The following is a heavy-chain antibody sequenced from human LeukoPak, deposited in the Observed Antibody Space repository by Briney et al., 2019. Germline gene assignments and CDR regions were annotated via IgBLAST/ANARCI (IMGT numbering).Heavy chain of an antibody. CDR3: ARVRYHGSGSYLAHYYYYYMDV. V-gene: IGHV4-39*07. D-gene: IGHD3-10*01. Sequence: PSETLSLTCTVSGGSISSSSYYWGWIRQPPGKGLEWIGSIYYSGSTYYNPSLKSRVTISVDTSKNQFSLKLSSVTAADTAVYYCARVRYHGSGSYLAHYYYYYMDVWGKGTTVTASS. CDR1: GGSISSSSYY. J-gene: IGHJ6*03. CDR2: IYYSGST.